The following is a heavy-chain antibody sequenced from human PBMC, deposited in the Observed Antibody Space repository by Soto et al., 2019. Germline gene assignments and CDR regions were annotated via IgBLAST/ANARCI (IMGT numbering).Heavy chain of an antibody. D-gene: IGHD1-20*01. CDR1: GCTFSSYD. CDR2: ISCSGGST. Sequence: GGSLRLSWAASGCTFSSYDMSWVRQAPGKGLEWVSAISCSGGSTYYADSVKGRFTSSRDNSKNTLNLQMNNLRAEDTAVYYCAKDRSWSYNWNDGWFDPWGQGPLVTVSS. CDR3: AKDRSWSYNWNDGWFDP. J-gene: IGHJ5*02. V-gene: IGHV3-23*01.